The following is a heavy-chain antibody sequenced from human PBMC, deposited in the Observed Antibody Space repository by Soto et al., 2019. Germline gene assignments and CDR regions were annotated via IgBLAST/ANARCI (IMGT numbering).Heavy chain of an antibody. CDR1: GGSISSSSYY. Sequence: SETLCLTCTVSGGSISSSSYYWGWIRQPPGKGLEWIGSIYYSGSTYYNPSLKSRVTISVDTSKNQFSLKLSSVTAADKDFYYCERPSNCGGSCYFYYYYYGMDVWGQGTTVT. J-gene: IGHJ6*02. CDR2: IYYSGST. D-gene: IGHD2-15*01. V-gene: IGHV4-39*01. CDR3: ERPSNCGGSCYFYYYYYGMDV.